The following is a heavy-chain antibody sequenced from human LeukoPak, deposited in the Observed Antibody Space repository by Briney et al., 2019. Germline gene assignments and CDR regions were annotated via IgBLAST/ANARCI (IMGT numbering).Heavy chain of an antibody. D-gene: IGHD3-10*01. CDR3: AGGGSFANPIWFGP. CDR2: INWNGGGT. J-gene: IGHJ5*02. V-gene: IGHV3-20*01. CDR1: GFKFDDYG. Sequence: GGSLRLSCIASGFKFDDYGMSWVRQVPGKGLEWVSGINWNGGGTGYADSVKGRFTISRDNAKNSLYLQMNSLRPEDTALYHCAGGGSFANPIWFGPLGQGTLVTVSS.